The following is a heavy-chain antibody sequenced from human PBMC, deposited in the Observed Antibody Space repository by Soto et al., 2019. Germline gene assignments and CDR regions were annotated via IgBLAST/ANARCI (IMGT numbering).Heavy chain of an antibody. CDR2: IIPIFGTA. Sequence: QVQLVQSGAEVKKPGSSVKVSCKASGGTFSSYAISWVRQAPGQGLEWMGGIIPIFGTANYAQKFQGRVTITADESTSTAYMEMSSMRSEEAAVYYCARDNGQQQLVEPVYYYYYGMDVWGQGTTVTVSS. CDR3: ARDNGQQQLVEPVYYYYYGMDV. J-gene: IGHJ6*02. CDR1: GGTFSSYA. V-gene: IGHV1-69*01. D-gene: IGHD6-13*01.